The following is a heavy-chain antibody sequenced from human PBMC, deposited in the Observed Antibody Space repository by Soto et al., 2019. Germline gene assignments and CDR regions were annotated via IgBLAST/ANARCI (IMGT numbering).Heavy chain of an antibody. D-gene: IGHD4-17*01. CDR2: INAGNGNT. CDR3: ARPYGGRLLNWFDP. CDR1: GYTFTSYA. Sequence: QVQLVQSGAEVKKPGASVKVSCKASGYTFTSYAMHWVRQAPGQRLEWMGWINAGNGNTKYSQKFQGRVTITRDTSASTAYMELSSLRSEDTSVYYCARPYGGRLLNWFDPWGQGTLVTVSS. J-gene: IGHJ5*02. V-gene: IGHV1-3*01.